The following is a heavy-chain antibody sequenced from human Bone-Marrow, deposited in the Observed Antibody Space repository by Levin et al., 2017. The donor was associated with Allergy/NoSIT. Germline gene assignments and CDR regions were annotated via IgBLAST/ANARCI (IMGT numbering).Heavy chain of an antibody. CDR1: GFTFSTYG. CDR3: AREDVTDTPYYYYDGLDV. D-gene: IGHD2-21*02. V-gene: IGHV3-33*01. CDR2: IWFDGSNK. J-gene: IGHJ6*02. Sequence: GGSLRLSCEASGFTFSTYGMHWVRQAPGKGLEWVAVIWFDGSNKYFADSVKGRFTISRDNSKNTLYLQMNNLRVDDTAVYFCAREDVTDTPYYYYDGLDVWARGTAVTVSS.